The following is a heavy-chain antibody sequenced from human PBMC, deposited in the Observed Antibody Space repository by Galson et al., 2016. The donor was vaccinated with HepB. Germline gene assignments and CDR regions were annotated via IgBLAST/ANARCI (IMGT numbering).Heavy chain of an antibody. Sequence: SLRLSCAASGFTFRNSAMTWVRHVPGKGLEWVSGISTSGDRSYYPDSVRGRFSMTRDNSKNTGYLEMIGLRPEDTAIYYCAKSGYDGSGYGFNDYWGQGTQVTVTS. D-gene: IGHD3-22*01. CDR2: ISTSGDRS. J-gene: IGHJ4*02. CDR1: GFTFRNSA. CDR3: AKSGYDGSGYGFNDY. V-gene: IGHV3-23*01.